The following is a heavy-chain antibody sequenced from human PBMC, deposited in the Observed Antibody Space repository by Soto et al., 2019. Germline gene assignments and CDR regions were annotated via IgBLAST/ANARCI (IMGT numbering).Heavy chain of an antibody. D-gene: IGHD3-10*01. CDR2: INAGNGNT. Sequence: ASVKVSCKASGYTFTSYAMHWVRQAPGQRLEWMGWINAGNGNTKYSQKFQGRVTITRDASASTAYMELSSLRSEDTAVYYCARTPRITMVRGGSYYFDYWGQGTLVTVSS. J-gene: IGHJ4*02. CDR1: GYTFTSYA. V-gene: IGHV1-3*01. CDR3: ARTPRITMVRGGSYYFDY.